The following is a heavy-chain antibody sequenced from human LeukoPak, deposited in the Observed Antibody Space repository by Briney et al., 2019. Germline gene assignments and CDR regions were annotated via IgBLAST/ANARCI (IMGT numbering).Heavy chain of an antibody. CDR1: GFTFSSYG. CDR2: ISYDGSNK. CDR3: ASDWGLDY. Sequence: GSLRLSCAASGFTFSSYGMHWVRQAPGKGLEWVAVISYDGSNKYYADSVKGRFTISRDNSKNTLYLQMNSLRAEDTAVYYCASDWGLDYWGQGTLVTVSS. D-gene: IGHD7-27*01. J-gene: IGHJ4*02. V-gene: IGHV3-30*03.